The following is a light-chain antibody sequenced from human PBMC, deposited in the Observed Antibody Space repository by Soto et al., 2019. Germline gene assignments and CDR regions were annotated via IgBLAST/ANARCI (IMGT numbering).Light chain of an antibody. CDR1: QSVSSSY. Sequence: EIVLTQSPGTLSLSPGERATLSCMASQSVSSSYLAWYQQKPGQAPRLLIYGASSRATGIPDRFSGSGSGTDFTLTINSLQSEDFAVYYCQRYNNWPLTFGGGTKVDIK. J-gene: IGKJ4*01. CDR2: GAS. V-gene: IGKV3-20*01. CDR3: QRYNNWPLT.